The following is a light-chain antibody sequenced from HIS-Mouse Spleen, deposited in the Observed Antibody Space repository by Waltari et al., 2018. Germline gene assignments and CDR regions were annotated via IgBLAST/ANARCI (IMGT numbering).Light chain of an antibody. J-gene: IGLJ2*01. CDR1: SSDVGSYNL. CDR2: EGS. CDR3: CSYAGSSPHVV. Sequence: QSALTQPASVSGSPGQSITISCTGTSSDVGSYNLVSWYQQHPGKAPKLMIYEGSKRPSGVSNRFSGSKSGNTASLTISVLQAEDEADYYCCSYAGSSPHVVFGGGTKLTVL. V-gene: IGLV2-23*01.